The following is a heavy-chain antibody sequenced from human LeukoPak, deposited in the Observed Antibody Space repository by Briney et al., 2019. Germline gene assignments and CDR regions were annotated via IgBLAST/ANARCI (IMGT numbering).Heavy chain of an antibody. V-gene: IGHV3-30*04. J-gene: IGHJ4*02. CDR1: GFTFSSYA. CDR3: ARDYSTVTTFFDY. CDR2: ISYDGSNK. D-gene: IGHD4-17*01. Sequence: GGSLRLSCAASGFTFSSYAMHWVRQAPGKGLEWVAVISYDGSNKYYADSVKGRFTISRDNSKNTLYLQMNSLRAEDTAVYYCARDYSTVTTFFDYWGQGTLVTVSS.